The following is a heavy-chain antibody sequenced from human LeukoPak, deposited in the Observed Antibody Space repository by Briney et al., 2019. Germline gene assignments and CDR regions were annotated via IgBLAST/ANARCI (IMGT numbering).Heavy chain of an antibody. CDR2: IYYSGTA. D-gene: IGHD6-13*01. Sequence: PSETLSLTCSVSGGSIRSASYYWGWIRQPPGKGLEWIGSIYYSGTAYYNPSLESRVTISVDASMHQFSLKMSSVTAADTAVYYCARRSSRAADFDYWGQGTLVTVSS. CDR1: GGSIRSASYY. J-gene: IGHJ4*02. V-gene: IGHV4-39*01. CDR3: ARRSSRAADFDY.